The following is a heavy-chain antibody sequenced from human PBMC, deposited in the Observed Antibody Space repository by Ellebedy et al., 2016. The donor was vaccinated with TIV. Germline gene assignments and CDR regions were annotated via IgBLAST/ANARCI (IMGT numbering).Heavy chain of an antibody. Sequence: GESLKISCAASGFTFSSYAMSWVRQAPGKGLEWVSSISGNGGRTDYADSVKGRFTISRDNSNNSLSLQMNSLRAEDTAVYYCAKGSQWLGRTCFDYWGQGTLVTVSS. CDR3: AKGSQWLGRTCFDY. CDR2: ISGNGGRT. CDR1: GFTFSSYA. J-gene: IGHJ4*02. V-gene: IGHV3-23*01. D-gene: IGHD6-19*01.